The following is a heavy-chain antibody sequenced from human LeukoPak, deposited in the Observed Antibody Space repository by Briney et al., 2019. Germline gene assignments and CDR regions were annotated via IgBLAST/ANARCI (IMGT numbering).Heavy chain of an antibody. V-gene: IGHV1-2*02. CDR3: ARDKGYSSSWSFYYYYYMDV. CDR1: GYTFTGYY. J-gene: IGHJ6*03. Sequence: GGSVKVSCKASGYTFTGYYMHWVRQAPGKGLEGMGWINPNSGGTNYAQKFQGRGSMTRDTSISTAYMELSRLRSDDTAVYYCARDKGYSSSWSFYYYYYMDVCGKGTTVTVSS. CDR2: INPNSGGT. D-gene: IGHD6-13*01.